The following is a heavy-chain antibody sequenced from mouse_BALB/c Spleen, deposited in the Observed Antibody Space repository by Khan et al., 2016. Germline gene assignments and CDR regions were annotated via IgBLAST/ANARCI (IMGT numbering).Heavy chain of an antibody. V-gene: IGHV9-1*02. CDR1: GYTFTNYG. CDR2: INTYSGEP. J-gene: IGHJ2*01. CDR3: ARVEMDDYEYNVDY. D-gene: IGHD2-4*01. Sequence: QIQLVQSGPELKKPGETVKVSCKASGYTFTNYGMNWVKQAPGKGLKWMGWINTYSGEPTYADDFKGRFAFSLETSASTAYLQINNLKTEDMATYFCARVEMDDYEYNVDYWGQGTMLTVSS.